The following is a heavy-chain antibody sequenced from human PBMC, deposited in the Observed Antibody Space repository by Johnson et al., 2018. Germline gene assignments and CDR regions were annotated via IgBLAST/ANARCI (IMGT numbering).Heavy chain of an antibody. CDR2: ISGSGGST. CDR3: AKDLGDSDGYYYYYMDG. J-gene: IGHJ6*03. V-gene: IGHV3-23*04. CDR1: GFPFSSYA. Sequence: VQLVQSGGGLVQPGGSLRLSCAASGFPFSSYAMSWVRQAPGKGLEWVSAISGSGGSTYYADSVKGRFPISRDNSKNTLYLQMNSLRAEDTAVYYCAKDLGDSDGYYYYYMDGWGKGTTVTVS. D-gene: IGHD5-18*01.